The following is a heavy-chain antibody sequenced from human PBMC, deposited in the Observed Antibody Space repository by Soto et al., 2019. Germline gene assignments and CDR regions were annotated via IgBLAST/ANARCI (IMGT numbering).Heavy chain of an antibody. CDR2: ISYDGSNK. D-gene: IGHD3-10*01. Sequence: QVQLVESGGGVVQPGRSLRLSCAASGFTFSSYAMHWVRQAPGKGLEWVAVISYDGSNKYYADSVKGRFTISRDNSKNPLYLQMNSLRAEDTAVYYCARDRVVRGVITIKGDYYYGMDVW. CDR3: ARDRVVRGVITIKGDYYYGMDV. J-gene: IGHJ6*01. V-gene: IGHV3-30-3*01. CDR1: GFTFSSYA.